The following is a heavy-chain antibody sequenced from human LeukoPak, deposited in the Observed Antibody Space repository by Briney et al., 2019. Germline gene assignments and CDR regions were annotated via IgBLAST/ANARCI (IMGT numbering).Heavy chain of an antibody. CDR3: ARGRGYRDYDRPLDY. CDR1: GFTFSSYW. V-gene: IGHV3-53*01. CDR2: ITSGGNT. D-gene: IGHD5-12*01. Sequence: GGSLRLSCAASGFTFSSYWMHWVRQAPGKGLEWVSVITSGGNTYYADSVKGRFTTSRDNSKNTLYVQMNSLRAEDTAIYYCARGRGYRDYDRPLDYWGQGTLVTVSS. J-gene: IGHJ4*02.